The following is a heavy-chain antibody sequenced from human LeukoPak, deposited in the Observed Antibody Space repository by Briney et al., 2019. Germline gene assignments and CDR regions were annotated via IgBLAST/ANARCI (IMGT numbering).Heavy chain of an antibody. CDR3: AKQLGYCSDGSCYFPY. J-gene: IGHJ4*02. Sequence: GGSLRLSCAASGFTFSSSAMSWVRQAPGKGLEWVSAISNNGGYTNYADSVQGRFTISRDNSKSTLCLQMNSLRAEDTAVYYCAKQLGYCSDGSCYFPYWGQGTLVTVSS. D-gene: IGHD2-15*01. V-gene: IGHV3-23*01. CDR1: GFTFSSSA. CDR2: ISNNGGYT.